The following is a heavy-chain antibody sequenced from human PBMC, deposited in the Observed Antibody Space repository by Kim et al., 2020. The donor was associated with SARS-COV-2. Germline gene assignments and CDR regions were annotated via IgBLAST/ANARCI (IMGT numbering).Heavy chain of an antibody. J-gene: IGHJ6*03. V-gene: IGHV4-39*01. D-gene: IGHD6-13*01. CDR1: GGSISSSSYY. CDR2: IYYSGST. CDR3: ASIAAAGTPLYYYYYYMDV. Sequence: SETLSLTCTVSGGSISSSSYYWGWIRQPPGKGLEWIGSIYYSGSTYYNPSLKSRVTISVDTSKNQFSLKLSSVTAADTAVYYCASIAAAGTPLYYYYYYMDVWGKGTTVTVSS.